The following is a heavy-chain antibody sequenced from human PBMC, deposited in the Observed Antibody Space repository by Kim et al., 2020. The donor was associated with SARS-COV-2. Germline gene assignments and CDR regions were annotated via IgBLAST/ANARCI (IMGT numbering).Heavy chain of an antibody. J-gene: IGHJ4*02. V-gene: IGHV3-15*01. Sequence: YAAPVKGRFTNSREDSKNTLYRQMNSLKTEDTAVYYCTTHGSSWYPPFDYWGQGTLVTVSS. CDR3: TTHGSSWYPPFDY. D-gene: IGHD6-13*01.